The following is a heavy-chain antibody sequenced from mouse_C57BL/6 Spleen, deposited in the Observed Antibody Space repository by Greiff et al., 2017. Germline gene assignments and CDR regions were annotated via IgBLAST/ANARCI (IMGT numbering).Heavy chain of an antibody. Sequence: QVQLQQSGAELVKPGASVKISCKASGYAFSSYWMNWVKQRPGKGLEWIGQIYPGDGDTNYNGTFKGKATLAADKSSSTAYMQLSSLTSEDSAVYFCARAGDYGSSYDAMDYWGQGTSVTVSS. J-gene: IGHJ4*01. CDR1: GYAFSSYW. CDR3: ARAGDYGSSYDAMDY. D-gene: IGHD1-1*01. CDR2: IYPGDGDT. V-gene: IGHV1-80*01.